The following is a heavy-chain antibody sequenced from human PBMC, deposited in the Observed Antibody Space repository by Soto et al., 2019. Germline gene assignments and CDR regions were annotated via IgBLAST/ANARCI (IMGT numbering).Heavy chain of an antibody. J-gene: IGHJ6*02. Sequence: PSETLSLTCTVSGGSISSYDWSWIRQPPGKGLEWIGYIYYSGSTNYNPSLKSRVTISVDTSKNQFSLKLSSVTAADTAVYYCAGGEIVVVTATTDYYYYGMDVWGQGTTVTVSS. V-gene: IGHV4-59*01. CDR1: GGSISSYD. CDR3: AGGEIVVVTATTDYYYYGMDV. D-gene: IGHD2-21*02. CDR2: IYYSGST.